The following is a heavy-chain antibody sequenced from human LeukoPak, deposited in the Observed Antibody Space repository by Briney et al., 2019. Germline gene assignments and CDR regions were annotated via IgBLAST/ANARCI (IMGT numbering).Heavy chain of an antibody. D-gene: IGHD2-8*01. CDR2: INTSAGST. CDR1: GYTLSSYD. Sequence: ASVNVSCKASGYTLSSYDLHWVRQPPGQALEWMAIINTSAGSTDYARKFQGRVTVTRDTSTSRVYMELSSLTSEDTAVYYCARVPNWRYYLDYWGQGTLVTVSS. CDR3: ARVPNWRYYLDY. V-gene: IGHV1-46*01. J-gene: IGHJ4*02.